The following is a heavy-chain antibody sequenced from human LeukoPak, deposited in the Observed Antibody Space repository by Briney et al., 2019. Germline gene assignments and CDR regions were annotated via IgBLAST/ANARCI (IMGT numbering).Heavy chain of an antibody. CDR1: GGSVSSGGYY. J-gene: IGHJ4*02. CDR3: ARVFYGGPPYYFDY. V-gene: IGHV4-31*03. Sequence: PSETLSLTCTVSGGSVSSGGYYWSWIRQHPGKGLEWIGYIYYSGSTYYNPSLKSRVTISVDTSKNQFSLKLSSVTAADTAVYYCARVFYGGPPYYFDYWGQGTLVTVSS. CDR2: IYYSGST. D-gene: IGHD4-23*01.